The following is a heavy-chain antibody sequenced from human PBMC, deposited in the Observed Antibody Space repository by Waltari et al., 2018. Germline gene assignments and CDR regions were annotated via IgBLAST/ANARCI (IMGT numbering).Heavy chain of an antibody. CDR3: GRQGLGGATVVG. J-gene: IGHJ4*02. CDR1: GYSISSGYY. V-gene: IGHV4-38-2*01. D-gene: IGHD1-26*01. Sequence: QVQLQESGPGLVKPSETLSLTCAVSGYSISSGYYWGWIRQPPGKGLEWIGSIYHSGTTYYTPSLKSRATISGSTSKNPFSRKVSSVTAADTAVYSCGRQGLGGATVVGWGQGTLVTVSS. CDR2: IYHSGTT.